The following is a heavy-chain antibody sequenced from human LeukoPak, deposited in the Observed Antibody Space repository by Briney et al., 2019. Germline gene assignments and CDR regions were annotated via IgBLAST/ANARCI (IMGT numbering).Heavy chain of an antibody. CDR2: INHSGST. CDR1: GGSFSGYY. J-gene: IGHJ4*02. D-gene: IGHD6-19*01. CDR3: ARDRVPGTAVAVLDY. V-gene: IGHV4-34*01. Sequence: SETLSLTCAVYGGSFSGYYWSWLRQPPGKGLEWIGEINHSGSTNYNPSLKSRVTISVDTSKNQFSLKLSSVTAADTAVYYRARDRVPGTAVAVLDYWGQGTLVTVSS.